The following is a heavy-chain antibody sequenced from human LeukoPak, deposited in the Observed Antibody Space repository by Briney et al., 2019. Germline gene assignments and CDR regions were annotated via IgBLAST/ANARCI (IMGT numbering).Heavy chain of an antibody. J-gene: IGHJ4*02. CDR1: GFTFSSYW. Sequence: GGSLRLSCAASGFTFSSYWMSWVRQAPGKGLEWVANIKLDGSEKYYVDSVKGRFTVSRDNAKTSLYLQMNSLRAEDTAVYYCARDLSGVTGYTYGRGIDYWGQGTLVTVSS. D-gene: IGHD5-18*01. CDR3: ARDLSGVTGYTYGRGIDY. V-gene: IGHV3-7*01. CDR2: IKLDGSEK.